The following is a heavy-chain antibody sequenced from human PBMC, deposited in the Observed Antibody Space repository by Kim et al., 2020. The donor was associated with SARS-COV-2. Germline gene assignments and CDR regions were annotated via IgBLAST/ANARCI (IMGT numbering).Heavy chain of an antibody. CDR2: IIPIFGTA. V-gene: IGHV1-69*13. CDR1: GGTFSSYD. D-gene: IGHD6-13*01. CDR3: ARENSSSWSGDAFDI. Sequence: SVKVSCKASGGTFSSYDISWVRQAPGQGLEWMGGIIPIFGTANYAQKFQGRVMISADESTSTAYMELSSLRSEDTAVYYCARENSSSWSGDAFDIWGQGTSVPVSS. J-gene: IGHJ3*02.